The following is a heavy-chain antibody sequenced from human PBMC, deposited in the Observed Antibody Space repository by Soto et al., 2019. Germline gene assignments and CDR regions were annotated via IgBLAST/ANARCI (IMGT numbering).Heavy chain of an antibody. D-gene: IGHD6-13*01. CDR2: ISAYNGNT. V-gene: IGHV1-18*01. J-gene: IGHJ4*02. Sequence: QVQLVQSGAELKKPGASVKVSCKASGYTFTSYAISWVRQAPGQGLEWMGWISAYNGNTNYAQKLQGRVTTTTDTSTSTAYMGLRSLSSDGTAVYYCARDAPPAAFWGQGTLVTVSS. CDR1: GYTFTSYA. CDR3: ARDAPPAAF.